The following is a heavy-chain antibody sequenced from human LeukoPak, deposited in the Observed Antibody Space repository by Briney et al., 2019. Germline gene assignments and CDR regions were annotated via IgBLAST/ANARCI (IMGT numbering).Heavy chain of an antibody. D-gene: IGHD5-18*01. Sequence: SETLSLTCAVYGGSFSGYYWSWIRQPPGKGLEWIGEINHSGSTNYNPSLKSRVTISVDTSKNQFSLKLSSVTAADTAVYYCARATRYSYGHIWGQGTLVTVSS. CDR3: ARATRYSYGHI. V-gene: IGHV4-34*01. CDR2: INHSGST. CDR1: GGSFSGYY. J-gene: IGHJ4*02.